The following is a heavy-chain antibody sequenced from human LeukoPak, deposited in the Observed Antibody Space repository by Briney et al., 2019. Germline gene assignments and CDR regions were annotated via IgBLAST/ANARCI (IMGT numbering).Heavy chain of an antibody. D-gene: IGHD3-10*01. V-gene: IGHV4-34*01. J-gene: IGHJ5*02. CDR2: INHSGST. Sequence: SETLSLTCAVYGGSFSNYYWSWIRQPPGKGLEWIGEINHSGSTNYNPSLKSRVTISVDTSKNQFSLKLSSVAAADTAVYYCARRKNTAIAMVRGVRGGLNWFDPWGQGTLVTVSS. CDR3: ARRKNTAIAMVRGVRGGLNWFDP. CDR1: GGSFSNYY.